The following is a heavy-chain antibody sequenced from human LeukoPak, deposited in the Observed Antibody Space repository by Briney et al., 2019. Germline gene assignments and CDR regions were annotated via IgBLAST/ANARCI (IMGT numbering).Heavy chain of an antibody. J-gene: IGHJ4*02. D-gene: IGHD6-19*01. Sequence: PSETLSLTCTVSGGSISSYYWSWIRQPPGKGLEWIGYIYYSGSTNYNPSLKSRVTISVDTSRNQFSLKLRSVTAADTAIYYCARHPSRVAVTGTGFDYWGQGALVTVSS. CDR1: GGSISSYY. V-gene: IGHV4-59*08. CDR3: ARHPSRVAVTGTGFDY. CDR2: IYYSGST.